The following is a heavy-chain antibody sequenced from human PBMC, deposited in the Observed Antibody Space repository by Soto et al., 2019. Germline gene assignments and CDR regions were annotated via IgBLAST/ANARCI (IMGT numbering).Heavy chain of an antibody. V-gene: IGHV1-69*13. CDR3: ARADSSCSGGSCYSDRGMDV. J-gene: IGHJ6*02. CDR1: GGTFSSYA. CDR2: IIPIFGTA. Sequence: SVKVSCKASGGTFSSYAISWVRQAPGQGLEWMGGIIPIFGTANYAQKFQGRVTITADESTSTAYMELSSLRPEDTAVYYCARADSSCSGGSCYSDRGMDVWGQGTTVTVSS. D-gene: IGHD2-15*01.